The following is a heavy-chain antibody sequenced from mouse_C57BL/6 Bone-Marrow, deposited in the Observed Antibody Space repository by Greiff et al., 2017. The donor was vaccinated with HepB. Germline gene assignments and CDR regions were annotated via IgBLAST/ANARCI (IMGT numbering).Heavy chain of an antibody. V-gene: IGHV1-72*01. CDR3: ARDYYGSSYWYFDV. D-gene: IGHD1-1*01. CDR2: IDPNSGGT. Sequence: QVQLHQPGAELVKPGASVKLSCKASGYTFTSYWMHWVKQRPGRGLEWIGRIDPNSGGTKYNEKFKSKPTLTVDKPYSTAYMQLSSRTSEDSAVYYCARDYYGSSYWYFDVWGTGTTVTVSS. J-gene: IGHJ1*03. CDR1: GYTFTSYW.